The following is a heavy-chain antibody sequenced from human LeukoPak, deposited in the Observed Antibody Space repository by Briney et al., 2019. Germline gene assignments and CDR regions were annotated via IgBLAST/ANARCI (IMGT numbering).Heavy chain of an antibody. CDR2: IIPIFGTA. CDR1: GGTFSSYA. D-gene: IGHD6-19*01. V-gene: IGHV1-69*13. J-gene: IGHJ5*02. Sequence: GASVKVSCKASGGTFSSYAISWVRQAPGQGLEWMGGIIPIFGTANYAQKFQGRVTITADESTSTAYMELSSLRSEDTAVYYCARDQSFWGVAVAGTSVLDPWGQGTLVTVSS. CDR3: ARDQSFWGVAVAGTSVLDP.